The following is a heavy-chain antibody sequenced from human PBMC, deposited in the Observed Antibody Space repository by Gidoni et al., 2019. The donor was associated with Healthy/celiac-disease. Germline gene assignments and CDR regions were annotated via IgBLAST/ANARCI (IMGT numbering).Heavy chain of an antibody. J-gene: IGHJ4*02. Sequence: EVQLVESGGVVVQPGGSLRLSCAASGFTFDDYAMHWVRQAPGKGLEWVSLISWDGGSTYYADSVKGRFTISRDNSKNSLYLQMNSLRAEDTDLYYCAKGRDGYNFYFDYWGQGTLVTVSS. CDR2: ISWDGGST. CDR3: AKGRDGYNFYFDY. V-gene: IGHV3-43D*03. CDR1: GFTFDDYA. D-gene: IGHD5-12*01.